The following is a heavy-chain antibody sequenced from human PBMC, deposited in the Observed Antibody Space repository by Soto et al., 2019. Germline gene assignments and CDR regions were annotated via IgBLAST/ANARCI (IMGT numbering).Heavy chain of an antibody. CDR1: GGSISSYY. Sequence: PSETLSLTCTVSGGSISSYYWSWIRQPPGKGLEWIGYIFYSGSTNYNPSLKSRVTISVDTSKNQFSLKLSSVTAADTAVYYCANMYYYDSSRVDYWGQGTLVTAPQ. D-gene: IGHD3-22*01. CDR2: IFYSGST. J-gene: IGHJ4*02. V-gene: IGHV4-59*01. CDR3: ANMYYYDSSRVDY.